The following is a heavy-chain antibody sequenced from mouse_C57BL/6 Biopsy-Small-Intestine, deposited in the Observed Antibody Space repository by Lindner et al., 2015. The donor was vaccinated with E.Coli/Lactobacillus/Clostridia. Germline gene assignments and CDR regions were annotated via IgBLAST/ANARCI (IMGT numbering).Heavy chain of an antibody. CDR3: TRNGYYVFDY. CDR1: GYSFTDFN. CDR2: INPNYGTT. D-gene: IGHD2-3*01. J-gene: IGHJ2*01. Sequence: VQLQESGPELVKPGASVKISCKASGYSFTDFNMNWVKQSNGRSLEWVGVINPNYGTTSYNQKFKGKATLTVDQSSSTAYMQLNSLTSEDSAVYYCTRNGYYVFDYWGQGTTLTVSS. V-gene: IGHV1-39*01.